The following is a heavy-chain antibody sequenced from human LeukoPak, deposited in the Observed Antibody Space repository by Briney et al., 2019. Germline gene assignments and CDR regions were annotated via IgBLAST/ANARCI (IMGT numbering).Heavy chain of an antibody. V-gene: IGHV4-39*01. D-gene: IGHD5-18*01. Sequence: SETLSLTCTVSGGSISSGSYYWGWIRQPPGKGLDWIASMYYSGTTFYSPSLKSRVTISVDTSKNQLSLKLGSVTAADTAVYYCARHYSESGHDVFDIWGQGTVVTVSS. CDR1: GGSISSGSYY. CDR3: ARHYSESGHDVFDI. J-gene: IGHJ3*02. CDR2: MYYSGTT.